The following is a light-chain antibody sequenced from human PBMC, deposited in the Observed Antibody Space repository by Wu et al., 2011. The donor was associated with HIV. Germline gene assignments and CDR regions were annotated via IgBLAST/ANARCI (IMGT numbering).Light chain of an antibody. V-gene: IGKV3-20*01. CDR1: QTVNSKY. CDR3: KLYGSSPYT. Sequence: EIVLTQSPGTLSLSPGERVTLSCRASQTVNSKYLAWYQQKFGQPPRLLIYGSSIRATGIPDRFSGSGSGTDFSLTISRLEPEDFAVYYCKLYGSSPYTFGQGTKLEIK. J-gene: IGKJ2*01. CDR2: GSS.